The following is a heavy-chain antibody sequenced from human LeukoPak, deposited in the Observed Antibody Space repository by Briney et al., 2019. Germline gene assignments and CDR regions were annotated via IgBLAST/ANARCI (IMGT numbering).Heavy chain of an antibody. CDR2: ISPSGTT. J-gene: IGHJ5*02. D-gene: IGHD5-12*01. Sequence: ASVKVSCRASGYSLTTHDVHWVRQAPGQGLEWMGIISPSGTTIYAQKFEGRVTMTRDTSTSTVYMELTSLKFEDTAVYYCARERNTAYDFDWFDPWGQGTLVTVSS. CDR3: ARERNTAYDFDWFDP. CDR1: GYSLTTHD. V-gene: IGHV1-46*01.